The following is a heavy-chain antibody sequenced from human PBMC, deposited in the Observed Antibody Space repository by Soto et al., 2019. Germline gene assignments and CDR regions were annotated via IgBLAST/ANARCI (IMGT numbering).Heavy chain of an antibody. CDR1: GYTFTSYD. CDR3: ARGYYDILTGDVEVDYYNGLDV. CDR2: MNPNSGYT. D-gene: IGHD3-9*01. V-gene: IGHV1-8*01. J-gene: IGHJ6*02. Sequence: XSVKVSGKASGYTFTSYDINWVRQATGQGLEWMGWMNPNSGYTGVAQKFQGRVTMTRNTSISTAYMELSSVGSEDTAVYYCARGYYDILTGDVEVDYYNGLDVWGQGTTVTVSS.